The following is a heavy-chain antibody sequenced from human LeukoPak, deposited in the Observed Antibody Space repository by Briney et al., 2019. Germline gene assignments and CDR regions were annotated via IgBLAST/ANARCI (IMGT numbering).Heavy chain of an antibody. D-gene: IGHD3-10*01. V-gene: IGHV3-30-3*01. CDR2: ISYDGSNK. J-gene: IGHJ6*02. Sequence: PGGSLRLSCAASRFTFSSYAMHWVRQAPGKGLEWVAVISYDGSNKYYADSVKGRFTISRDNSKNTLYLQMNSLRAEDTAVYYCARVTVRVGELSDGMDVWGQGTTVTVSS. CDR1: RFTFSSYA. CDR3: ARVTVRVGELSDGMDV.